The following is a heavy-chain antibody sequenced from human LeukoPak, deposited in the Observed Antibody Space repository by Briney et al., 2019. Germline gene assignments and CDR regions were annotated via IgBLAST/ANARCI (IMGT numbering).Heavy chain of an antibody. J-gene: IGHJ4*02. CDR1: GFTLSDSA. CDR2: IDRPAKSYAT. V-gene: IGHV3-73*01. Sequence: PGGSLRLSCAASGFTLSDSAIHWVRQASGKGLEWVGLIDRPAKSYATVYAASVKGRFTISRDDSKNTAYLQMNSLKAEDTAVYYCTRQECSGGSCSYVDYWGQGTLVTVSS. CDR3: TRQECSGGSCSYVDY. D-gene: IGHD2-15*01.